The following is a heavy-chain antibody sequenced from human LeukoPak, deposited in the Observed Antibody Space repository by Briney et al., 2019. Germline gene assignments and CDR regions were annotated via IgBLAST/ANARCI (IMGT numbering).Heavy chain of an antibody. CDR2: IYYSGST. Sequence: SETLSLTCTVSGGSISSYYWSWIRQPPGKGLEWIGYIYYSGSTNYNPSLKSRVTISVDTSKNQFSLKLSSVTAADTAVYYCARVYPLRPFSSGWYHFDYWGQGTLVTVSS. D-gene: IGHD6-19*01. J-gene: IGHJ4*02. V-gene: IGHV4-59*01. CDR3: ARVYPLRPFSSGWYHFDY. CDR1: GGSISSYY.